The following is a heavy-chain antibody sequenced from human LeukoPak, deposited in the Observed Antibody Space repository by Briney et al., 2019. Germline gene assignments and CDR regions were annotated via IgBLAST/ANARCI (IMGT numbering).Heavy chain of an antibody. Sequence: SGGSLRLSCAASGFTFSSYAMSWVRQAPGKGLEWVSAISGSGGSTYYADSVKGRFTISRDNSKNTLYLQMNSLRAEDTAVYYCAKDRGGSSWSQGNDYWGQGTLVTVSS. D-gene: IGHD6-13*01. CDR2: ISGSGGST. CDR1: GFTFSSYA. V-gene: IGHV3-23*01. CDR3: AKDRGGSSWSQGNDY. J-gene: IGHJ4*02.